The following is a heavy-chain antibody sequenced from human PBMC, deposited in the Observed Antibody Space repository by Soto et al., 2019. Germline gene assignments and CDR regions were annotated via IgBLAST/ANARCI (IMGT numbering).Heavy chain of an antibody. Sequence: EVQLLESGGGLVQPGGSLRLSCAASGFTFSTYAMNRVRQAPGKGLEWVSGISGSGDSTYYADSVKGRFTVSRDNSKNTLYLQMNRLRAEDTAVFYCAKERSSGWSFDYWGQGTLVTVSS. D-gene: IGHD6-19*01. J-gene: IGHJ4*02. CDR2: ISGSGDST. V-gene: IGHV3-23*01. CDR3: AKERSSGWSFDY. CDR1: GFTFSTYA.